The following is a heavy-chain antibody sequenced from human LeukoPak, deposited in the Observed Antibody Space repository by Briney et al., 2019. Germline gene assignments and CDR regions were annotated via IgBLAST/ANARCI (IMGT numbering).Heavy chain of an antibody. J-gene: IGHJ5*02. D-gene: IGHD3-16*02. CDR3: ARDRDYDYVWGSYRSNWFDP. CDR1: GLTFSNYW. CDR2: ISSSSSYI. V-gene: IGHV3-21*01. Sequence: GGSLRLSCVASGLTFSNYWMHWVRQAPGKGLEWVSSISSSSSYIYYADSVKGRFTISRDNAKNSLYLQMNSLRAEDTAVYYCARDRDYDYVWGSYRSNWFDPWGQGTLVTVSS.